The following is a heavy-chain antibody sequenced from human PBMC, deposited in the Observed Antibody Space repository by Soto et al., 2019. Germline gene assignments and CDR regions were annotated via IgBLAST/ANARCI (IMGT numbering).Heavy chain of an antibody. D-gene: IGHD3-16*01. J-gene: IGHJ2*01. CDR2: IYGGATT. Sequence: EVQLVESGGGLVQPGGSLRLSCAASGFTVSDNYMSWVRQVPGKGLQWVSLIYGGATTHYADSVRGRFTISGDNSKNTLYLQMNSLRAEDTAVYYCARSPGFAYLYFDLWGRGTLVTVSS. CDR1: GFTVSDNY. CDR3: ARSPGFAYLYFDL. V-gene: IGHV3-66*01.